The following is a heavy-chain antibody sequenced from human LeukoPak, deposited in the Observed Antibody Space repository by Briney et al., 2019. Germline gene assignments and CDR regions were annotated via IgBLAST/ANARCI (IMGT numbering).Heavy chain of an antibody. CDR1: RGSISSSSYY. CDR3: ARILTTFDS. Sequence: SETLSLTCTISRGSISSSSYYWGWIRQPPGKRLEWIGSFYYIGGTYYNPSLEGRVTISADSSKNQFSLKLTSVTAADTALYYCARILTTFDSWGQGTLVTVSS. J-gene: IGHJ4*02. CDR2: FYYIGGT. D-gene: IGHD4-11*01. V-gene: IGHV4-39*01.